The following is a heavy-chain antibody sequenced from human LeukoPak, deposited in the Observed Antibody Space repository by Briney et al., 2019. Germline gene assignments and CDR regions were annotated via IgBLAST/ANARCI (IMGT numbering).Heavy chain of an antibody. V-gene: IGHV1-18*01. D-gene: IGHD2-15*01. CDR2: ISFYNGDT. CDR3: ARDPSNTSGHNAWFDY. J-gene: IGHJ5*01. CDR1: GYTFNRHG. Sequence: GASVKVSCKASGYTFNRHGISWVRQAPGQGREGRGWISFYNGDTHYAQNYQGRLTMTTDTSTSTAYMELRSLRSDDTAVYYCARDPSNTSGHNAWFDYWGQGTLVTVSS.